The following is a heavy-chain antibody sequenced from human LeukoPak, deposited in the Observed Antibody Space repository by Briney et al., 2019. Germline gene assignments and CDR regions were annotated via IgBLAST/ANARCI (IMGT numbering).Heavy chain of an antibody. CDR3: ARDHGRSAFDI. CDR2: ISSSGSTI. CDR1: GFTFSTYA. Sequence: PGRSLRLSCAASGFTFSTYAMHWVRQAPGKGLEWVSYISSSGSTIYYADSVKGRFTISRDNAKNSLYLQMNSLRAEDTAVYYCARDHGRSAFDIWGQGTMVTVSS. D-gene: IGHD2-8*01. V-gene: IGHV3-48*03. J-gene: IGHJ3*02.